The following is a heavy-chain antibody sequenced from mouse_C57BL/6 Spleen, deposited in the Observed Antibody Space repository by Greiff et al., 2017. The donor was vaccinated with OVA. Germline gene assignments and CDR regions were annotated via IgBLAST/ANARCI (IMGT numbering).Heavy chain of an antibody. CDR2: ISSGGDYI. CDR3: TKQIYDDYGDDAMDY. D-gene: IGHD2-4*01. CDR1: GFTFSSYA. V-gene: IGHV5-9-1*02. Sequence: EVHLVESGEGLVKPGGSLKLSCAASGFTFSSYAMSWVRQTPEKRLEWVAYISSGGDYIYYADTVKGRFTISRDNARNTLYLQMSSLKSEDTAMYYYTKQIYDDYGDDAMDYWGQGTSVTVSS. J-gene: IGHJ4*01.